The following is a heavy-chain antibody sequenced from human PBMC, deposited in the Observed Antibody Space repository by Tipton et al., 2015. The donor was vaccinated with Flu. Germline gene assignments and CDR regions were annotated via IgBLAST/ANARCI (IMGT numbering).Heavy chain of an antibody. V-gene: IGHV4-61*02. CDR3: ARDDGDYGSESYHYYYGMDV. D-gene: IGHD3-10*01. Sequence: TLSLTCTVSGGSVSSGRYYWSWIRQPAGRGLEWIGRFYTTGSTNYNPSLESRVTISVDTSKNQFSLKLSSVTAADTAVYYCARDDGDYGSESYHYYYGMDVWGQGTTVTVSS. CDR1: GGSVSSGRYY. J-gene: IGHJ6*02. CDR2: FYTTGST.